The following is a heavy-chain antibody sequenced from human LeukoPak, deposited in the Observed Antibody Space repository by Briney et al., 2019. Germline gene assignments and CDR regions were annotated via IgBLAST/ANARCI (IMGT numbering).Heavy chain of an antibody. D-gene: IGHD6-13*01. Sequence: GGSLRLSCAASGFTFSSYWMHWVRQAPGKGLVWVSRINSDGSSTTYADSVKGRFTISRDNAKNTLYLQMNSLRAEDTAVYYCARAKLASQTAWFDPWGQGTLVTVSS. J-gene: IGHJ5*02. CDR3: ARAKLASQTAWFDP. V-gene: IGHV3-74*01. CDR2: INSDGSST. CDR1: GFTFSSYW.